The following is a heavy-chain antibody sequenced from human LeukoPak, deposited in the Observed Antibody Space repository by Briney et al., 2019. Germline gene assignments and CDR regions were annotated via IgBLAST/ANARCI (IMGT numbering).Heavy chain of an antibody. CDR2: IRQDGSEK. CDR3: SRAVSSGYYNLYFDF. V-gene: IGHV3-7*04. J-gene: IGHJ4*02. CDR1: GFTFISYW. Sequence: GGSLRLSCAASGFTFISYWMNWVGQAPGKGREWVANIRQDGSEKFYVDSVKGRFNISRDNAKNSLYLQMKYLRAEDTAVYYCSRAVSSGYYNLYFDFWGQGSLVTVSS. D-gene: IGHD3-3*01.